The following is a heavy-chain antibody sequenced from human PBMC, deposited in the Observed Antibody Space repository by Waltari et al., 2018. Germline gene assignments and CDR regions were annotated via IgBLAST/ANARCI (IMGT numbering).Heavy chain of an antibody. V-gene: IGHV3-53*01. Sequence: EVQLVESGGGLIQPGGSLRLSCAASGFNVSSNYMSWVRQAPGKGLEWVSVIYSGGSTYYADSVKGRFTISRDNSKNTLYLQMNSLRAEDTAVYYCARATPLRYFDSYYFDYWGQGTLVTVSS. CDR3: ARATPLRYFDSYYFDY. J-gene: IGHJ4*02. CDR2: IYSGGST. CDR1: GFNVSSNY. D-gene: IGHD3-9*01.